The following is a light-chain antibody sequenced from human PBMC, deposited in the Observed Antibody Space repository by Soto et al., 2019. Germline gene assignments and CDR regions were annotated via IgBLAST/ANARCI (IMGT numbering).Light chain of an antibody. CDR3: QQRSYPIT. Sequence: EIVLTQSPGTLSLSPGERATLSCRASQSVSRYLAWYQQKPGQAPRLLIYDASNRATGIPARFSGSGSGTDFTLTISSLEPEDFAVYYCQQRSYPITFGQGTRLEIK. V-gene: IGKV3-11*01. J-gene: IGKJ5*01. CDR2: DAS. CDR1: QSVSRY.